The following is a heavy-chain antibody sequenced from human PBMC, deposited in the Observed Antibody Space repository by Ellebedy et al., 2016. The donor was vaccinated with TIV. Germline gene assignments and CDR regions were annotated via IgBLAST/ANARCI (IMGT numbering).Heavy chain of an antibody. CDR3: ARHLTNWGYYWYFDL. D-gene: IGHD7-27*01. CDR2: IYHSGST. V-gene: IGHV4-30-2*01. Sequence: SETLSLXXAVSGGSISSGGYSWSWIRQPPGKGLEWIGYIYHSGSTYYNPSLKSRVTISVDTSKNQFSLKLSSVTAADTAVYYCARHLTNWGYYWYFDLWGRGTLVTVSS. CDR1: GGSISSGGYS. J-gene: IGHJ2*01.